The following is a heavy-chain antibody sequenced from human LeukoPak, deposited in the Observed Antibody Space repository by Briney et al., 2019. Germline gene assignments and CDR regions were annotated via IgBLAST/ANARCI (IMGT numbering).Heavy chain of an antibody. V-gene: IGHV3-21*01. CDR3: AYTSGYDFSSYYYYYMDV. Sequence: GGSLRLSCAASGFTFSSYSMNWVRQAPGKGLEWVSSISSGSSYIYYADSVKGRFTISRDNAKNSLYLQMNSLSAEDTAVYYCAYTSGYDFSSYYYYYMDVWGKGTTVTVSS. D-gene: IGHD5-12*01. CDR1: GFTFSSYS. J-gene: IGHJ6*03. CDR2: ISSGSSYI.